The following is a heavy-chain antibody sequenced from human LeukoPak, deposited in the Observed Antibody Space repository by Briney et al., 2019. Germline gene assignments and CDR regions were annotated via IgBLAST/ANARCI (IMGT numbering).Heavy chain of an antibody. CDR2: IYSGGST. D-gene: IGHD2-15*01. CDR3: ASEYCSGGSCYDYYYGMDV. V-gene: IGHV3-53*01. Sequence: GGSLRLSCAASGSTVSSNYMSWVRQAPGKGLEWVSVIYSGGSTYYADSVKGRSTISRDNSKNTLYLQMNSLRAEDTAVYYCASEYCSGGSCYDYYYGMDVWGQGTTVTVSS. J-gene: IGHJ6*02. CDR1: GSTVSSNY.